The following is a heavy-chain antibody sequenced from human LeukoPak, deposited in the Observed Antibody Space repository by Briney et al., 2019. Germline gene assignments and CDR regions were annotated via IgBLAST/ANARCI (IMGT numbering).Heavy chain of an antibody. CDR1: GFTFSNYW. J-gene: IGHJ6*03. D-gene: IGHD5-18*01. Sequence: GGSLRLSCAGSGFTFSNYWMSWVREAPGKGLEGVANIKQDGSEKNYVDSVKGRFTISRDNAKNSLYLQMNSLRADDTAVYYCARRTAMVTVYYYYYMDVWGKGTTVTVSS. CDR2: IKQDGSEK. CDR3: ARRTAMVTVYYYYYMDV. V-gene: IGHV3-7*01.